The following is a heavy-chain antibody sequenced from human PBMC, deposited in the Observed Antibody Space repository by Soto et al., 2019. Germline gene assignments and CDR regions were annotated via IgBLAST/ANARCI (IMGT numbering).Heavy chain of an antibody. CDR2: NSAYNGNT. CDR1: GYTFTSHG. V-gene: IGHV1-18*04. J-gene: IGHJ4*02. Sequence: QVQLVQSGAEVKKPGASVKVSCKTSGYTFTSHGISWVRQAPGQGLEWMGWNSAYNGNTNYAQKLQGRVTMTTDTXXSTAYMELRSLRSDDTAVYYCARTYCSSARCYSDYWGQGTLVTVSS. CDR3: ARTYCSSARCYSDY. D-gene: IGHD2-2*01.